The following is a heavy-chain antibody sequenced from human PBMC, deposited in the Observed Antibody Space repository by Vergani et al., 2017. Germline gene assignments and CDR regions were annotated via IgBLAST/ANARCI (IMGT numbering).Heavy chain of an antibody. CDR1: GITFKNAW. D-gene: IGHD5-12*01. Sequence: EVQVVESGGGLIKPGGSLRLSCVVSGITFKNAWINWVRQAPGKGLEWVSSISSSSGYIYYADSVKGRFTISRDNAKNSLYLQMNSLRAEDTAVYYCARGGGYDYYYYMDVWGKGTTVTVSS. J-gene: IGHJ6*03. CDR3: ARGGGYDYYYYMDV. V-gene: IGHV3-21*01. CDR2: ISSSSGYI.